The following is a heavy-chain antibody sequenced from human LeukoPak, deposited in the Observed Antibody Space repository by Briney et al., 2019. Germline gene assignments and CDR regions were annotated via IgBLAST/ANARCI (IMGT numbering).Heavy chain of an antibody. V-gene: IGHV3-30*18. Sequence: TGGSLRLSCAASGFTFSSYGMHWVRQAPGKGLEWVAVISYDGSNKYYADSVKGRFTISRDNSKNTLYLQMNSLRAEDTAVYYCAKDSLRYCSSTSCVWFDPWGQGTLVTVSS. CDR3: AKDSLRYCSSTSCVWFDP. D-gene: IGHD2-2*01. J-gene: IGHJ5*02. CDR1: GFTFSSYG. CDR2: ISYDGSNK.